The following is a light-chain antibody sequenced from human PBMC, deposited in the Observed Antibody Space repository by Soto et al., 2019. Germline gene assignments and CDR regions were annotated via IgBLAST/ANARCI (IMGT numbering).Light chain of an antibody. CDR1: SSNIGAGYD. CDR2: GNI. CDR3: QSHDSSLSGSI. Sequence: QPVLTQPPSVSGAPGQRVTISCTGSSSNIGAGYDVNWYQQLPGTAPQLLIYGNINRPSGVPDRFSGSKSGTSASLAISGLPDEDEADYYCQSHDSSLSGSIFGGGTKLTVL. V-gene: IGLV1-40*01. J-gene: IGLJ2*01.